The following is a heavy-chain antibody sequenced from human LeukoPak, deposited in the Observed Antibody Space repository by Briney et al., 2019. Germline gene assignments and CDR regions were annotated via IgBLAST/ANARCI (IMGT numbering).Heavy chain of an antibody. Sequence: ASVKVSCKASGYTFTSYAMHWVRQAPGQGLEWMGWINAGNGNTKYSQKFQGRVTITRDTSASTAYMELSSLRSEDTAVYYCARDRSIAAAGYYYYYGMDVWGQGTTVTVSS. CDR1: GYTFTSYA. CDR3: ARDRSIAAAGYYYYYGMDV. J-gene: IGHJ6*02. D-gene: IGHD6-13*01. CDR2: INAGNGNT. V-gene: IGHV1-3*01.